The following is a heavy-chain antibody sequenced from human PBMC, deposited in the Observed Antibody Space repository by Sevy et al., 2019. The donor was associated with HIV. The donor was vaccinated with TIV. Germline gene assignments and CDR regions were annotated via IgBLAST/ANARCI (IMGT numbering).Heavy chain of an antibody. CDR1: GFTFSRYS. V-gene: IGHV3-48*02. CDR2: TSSNSAAI. J-gene: IGHJ6*02. Sequence: GGSLRLSCAASGFTFSRYSMNWVRQAPGKGLEWISYTSSNSAAIYYPDSVKGRFTISRDNANSALFLQRNSLRDDDTAVYYCARGPDCGGDCDVGFYYPLDVWGQGTTVTVSS. D-gene: IGHD2-21*02. CDR3: ARGPDCGGDCDVGFYYPLDV.